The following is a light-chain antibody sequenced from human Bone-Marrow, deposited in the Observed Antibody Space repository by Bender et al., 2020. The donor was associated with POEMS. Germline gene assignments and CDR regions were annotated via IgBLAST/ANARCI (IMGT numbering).Light chain of an antibody. Sequence: QSALTQPRSVSGSPGQSVTISCTGSSSDVGGSKFVSWHQQHPGKAPKVILYDVSKRTSEVPDRFSGSRSGTSASLAISGLQSEDEADYYCAVWDDSLNGWVFGGGTKLTVL. V-gene: IGLV2-11*01. CDR3: AVWDDSLNGWV. CDR2: DVS. J-gene: IGLJ3*02. CDR1: SSDVGGSKF.